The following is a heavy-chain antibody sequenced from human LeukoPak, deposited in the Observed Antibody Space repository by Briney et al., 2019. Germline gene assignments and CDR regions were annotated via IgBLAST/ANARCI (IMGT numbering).Heavy chain of an antibody. D-gene: IGHD6-19*01. CDR1: GYTFTAYY. CDR3: ATAPLNGYNSGWYSFDY. CDR2: VNPNSGGT. Sequence: ASVKVSCKASGYTFTAYYMHWVRQAPGQRLEWMGWVNPNSGGTNYAQKFQDRVTMTRDTSISTAYMGLHRLRSDDTAVYYCATAPLNGYNSGWYSFDYWGQGALVTVSS. V-gene: IGHV1-2*02. J-gene: IGHJ4*02.